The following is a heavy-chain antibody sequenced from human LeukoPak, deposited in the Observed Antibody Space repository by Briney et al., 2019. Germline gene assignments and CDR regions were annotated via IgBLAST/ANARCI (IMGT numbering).Heavy chain of an antibody. CDR1: GFTFSSYA. V-gene: IGHV3-23*01. CDR3: AEGGVSIVVVPAANRFDP. Sequence: PGGSLRLSCAASGFTFSSYAMSWVRQAPGKGLEWVSAISGSGGSTYYADSVKGRFTISRDNSKNTLYLQMNSLRAEDTAVYYCAEGGVSIVVVPAANRFDPWGQGTLVTVSS. CDR2: ISGSGGST. J-gene: IGHJ5*02. D-gene: IGHD2-2*01.